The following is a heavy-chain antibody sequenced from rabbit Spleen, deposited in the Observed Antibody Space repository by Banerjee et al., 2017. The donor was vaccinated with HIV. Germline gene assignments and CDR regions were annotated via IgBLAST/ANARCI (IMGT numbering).Heavy chain of an antibody. D-gene: IGHD8-1*01. CDR1: GVPFSANSY. V-gene: IGHV1S40*01. CDR3: ARDTGSSFSSYGMDL. J-gene: IGHJ6*01. Sequence: QSLEESGGDLVKPGASLTLTCIASGVPFSANSYMCWVRQAPGKGLEWVVCIDAGSSGFSYFASWAKGRFTIAITSSTTVTLQMTSLTAADTATYFCARDTGSSFSSYGMDLWGPGTLVTVS. CDR2: IDAGSSGFS.